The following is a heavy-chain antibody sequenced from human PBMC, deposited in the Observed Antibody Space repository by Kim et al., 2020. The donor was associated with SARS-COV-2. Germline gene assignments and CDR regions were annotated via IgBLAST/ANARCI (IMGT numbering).Heavy chain of an antibody. V-gene: IGHV3-30*18. Sequence: GGSLRLSCAASGFTFSSYGMHWVRQAPGKGLEWVAVISYDGSNKYYADSVKGRFTISRDNSKNTLYLQMNSLRAEDTAVYYCAKERSGIVVVTATFDYWGPGTLVTVSS. J-gene: IGHJ4*02. CDR2: ISYDGSNK. CDR3: AKERSGIVVVTATFDY. CDR1: GFTFSSYG. D-gene: IGHD2-21*02.